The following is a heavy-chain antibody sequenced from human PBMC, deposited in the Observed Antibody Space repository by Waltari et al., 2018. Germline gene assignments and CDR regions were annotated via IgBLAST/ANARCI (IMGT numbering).Heavy chain of an antibody. J-gene: IGHJ3*02. V-gene: IGHV4-38-2*01. Sequence: VQLQESGPGLVKASETLSLTCAVSGYSISSLYYWGWIRHPPGKGLEWIGSIYNSGSTYYNPSLKSRVTISVDTSKNQFSLKLSSVTAADTAVYYCARHGGLDAFDIWGQGTMVTVSS. CDR3: ARHGGLDAFDI. CDR2: IYNSGST. CDR1: GYSISSLYY. D-gene: IGHD2-15*01.